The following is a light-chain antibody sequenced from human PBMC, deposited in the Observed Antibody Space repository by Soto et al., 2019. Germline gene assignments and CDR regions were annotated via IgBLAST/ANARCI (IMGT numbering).Light chain of an antibody. CDR1: SSDVGGYNY. Sequence: QSGLTQPRSVSGSPGQSVTISCTGTSSDVGGYNYVSWYQQHPGKAPKLMIYDVSKRPSGVPDRFSGSKSGNTASLTISGLQAEHEAAYYCCSYAGSYTFVFALGTQVTV. J-gene: IGLJ1*01. V-gene: IGLV2-11*01. CDR2: DVS. CDR3: CSYAGSYTFV.